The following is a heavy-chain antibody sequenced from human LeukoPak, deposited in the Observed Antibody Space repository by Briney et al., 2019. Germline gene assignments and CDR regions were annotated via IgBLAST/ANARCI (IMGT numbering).Heavy chain of an antibody. V-gene: IGHV1-2*06. Sequence: GASVKVSCKASGYTFTGYYMHWVRQAPGQGLEWMGRINPNSGGTNYAQKFQGRVTMTRDTSISTAYMELSRLRSDDTAVYYCARPYYYGSGSRVDWFDPWGQGTLVTVSS. D-gene: IGHD3-10*01. CDR2: INPNSGGT. J-gene: IGHJ5*02. CDR3: ARPYYYGSGSRVDWFDP. CDR1: GYTFTGYY.